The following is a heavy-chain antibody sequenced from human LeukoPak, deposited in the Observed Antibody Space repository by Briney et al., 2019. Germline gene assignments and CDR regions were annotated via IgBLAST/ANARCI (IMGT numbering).Heavy chain of an antibody. V-gene: IGHV3-30*18. CDR2: ISNDGSKK. J-gene: IGHJ4*02. CDR3: AKDRYSYAFEYSDS. Sequence: PGGSLRLSCAASVFTFGSYRMHWVRQAPGKGLDWLEVISNDGSKKYYADSVKGRFTISRDNSKNTLSLQVSSLRTEDTAVYYCAKDRYSYAFEYSDSWGQGTLVTVSS. D-gene: IGHD5-18*01. CDR1: VFTFGSYR.